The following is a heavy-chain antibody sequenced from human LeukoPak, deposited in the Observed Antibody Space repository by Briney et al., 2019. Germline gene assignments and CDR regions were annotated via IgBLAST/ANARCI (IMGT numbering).Heavy chain of an antibody. V-gene: IGHV3-74*01. CDR3: ARDRGYTQDY. D-gene: IGHD5-12*01. CDR1: GFTFSSFW. CDR2: INSYGSTT. J-gene: IGHJ4*02. Sequence: GGSLRLSCAASGFTFSSFWMQWVRQVPGKGLVWVSRINSYGSTTHYADSVKGRFTISRDNAKNTLYLQMNSLRAEDTAVYYCARDRGYTQDYWGQGTLVTVSS.